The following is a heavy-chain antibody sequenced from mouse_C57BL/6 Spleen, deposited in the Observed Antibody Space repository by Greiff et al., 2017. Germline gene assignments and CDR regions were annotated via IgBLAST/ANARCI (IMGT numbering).Heavy chain of an antibody. J-gene: IGHJ4*01. D-gene: IGHD1-1*01. CDR3: AKIYYGRPSMDY. CDR2: IWSGGST. V-gene: IGHV2-4*01. Sequence: VQLVESGPGLVQPSQSLSITCTVSGFSLTSYGVHWVRQPPGKGLEWLGVIWSGGSTDYNAAFISRLSISKDNSKSQVFFKMNSLQADDTAIYYCAKIYYGRPSMDYWGQGTSVTVSS. CDR1: GFSLTSYG.